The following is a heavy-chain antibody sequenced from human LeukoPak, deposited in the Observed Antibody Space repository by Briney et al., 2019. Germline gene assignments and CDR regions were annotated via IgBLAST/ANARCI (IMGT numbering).Heavy chain of an antibody. CDR2: INQDGSEK. CDR3: ARGDRGFDY. V-gene: IGHV3-7*01. Sequence: GGSLRLSCAASGFTFSASCMTWVRQAPGKGLEWVTNINQDGSEKYYVDSVKGRFIISRDNARNALYLQMNSLRTEDTAVYYCARGDRGFDYWGQGTLVTVSS. CDR1: GFTFSASC. J-gene: IGHJ4*02.